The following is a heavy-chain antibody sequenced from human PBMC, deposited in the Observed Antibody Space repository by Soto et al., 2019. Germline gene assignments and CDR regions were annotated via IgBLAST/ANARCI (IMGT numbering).Heavy chain of an antibody. D-gene: IGHD3-3*01. Sequence: SETLSLTCTVSGGSISSGDYYWSWIRQPPGKGLEWIGYIYYSGSTYYNPSLKSRVTISVDTSKNQFSLKLSSVTAADTAVYYCAVGVGDDAFDIWGQGTMVTVSS. CDR3: AVGVGDDAFDI. CDR1: GGSISSGDYY. V-gene: IGHV4-30-4*01. CDR2: IYYSGST. J-gene: IGHJ3*02.